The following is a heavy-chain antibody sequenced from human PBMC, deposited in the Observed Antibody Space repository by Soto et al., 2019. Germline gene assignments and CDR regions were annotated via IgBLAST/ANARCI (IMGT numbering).Heavy chain of an antibody. CDR1: GGPLRNNP. Sequence: QVQLVQSGPEVKKPGSSVKVSCKASGGPLRNNPFTWVRQAPGQGLEWMGSIFPLTDSPDYAQNFQARLTISADRSTSTAYMELNSLTSDDTAMYFCARGPLVVLNYFPSWGQGTLVTVSS. J-gene: IGHJ4*02. CDR3: ARGPLVVLNYFPS. CDR2: IFPLTDSP. V-gene: IGHV1-69*08.